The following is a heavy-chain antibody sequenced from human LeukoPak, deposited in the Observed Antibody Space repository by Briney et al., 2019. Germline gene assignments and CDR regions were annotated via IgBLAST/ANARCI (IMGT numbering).Heavy chain of an antibody. Sequence: GGSLRLSCAASGFTFSSYLMYWVRQAPGKGLEWVASIKQDESEKYYGDSVKGRFAVSRDNAKNSLFLQMNSLRAEDTAVYYCARDWGYAFDIWGQGTMVTVSS. CDR3: ARDWGYAFDI. D-gene: IGHD3-16*01. J-gene: IGHJ3*02. V-gene: IGHV3-7*01. CDR1: GFTFSSYL. CDR2: IKQDESEK.